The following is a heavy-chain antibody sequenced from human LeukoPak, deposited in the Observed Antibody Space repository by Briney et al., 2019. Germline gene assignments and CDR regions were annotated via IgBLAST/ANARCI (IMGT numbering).Heavy chain of an antibody. Sequence: ASVKVSCKASGYTFTSYGISWVRQAPGQGLEWMGWISAYNGNTNYAQKLQGRVTMTTDISTSTAYMELRSLRSDDTAVYYCARDRAWFGELPSQLWGQGTLVTVSS. V-gene: IGHV1-18*04. CDR1: GYTFTSYG. CDR3: ARDRAWFGELPSQL. CDR2: ISAYNGNT. J-gene: IGHJ4*02. D-gene: IGHD3-10*01.